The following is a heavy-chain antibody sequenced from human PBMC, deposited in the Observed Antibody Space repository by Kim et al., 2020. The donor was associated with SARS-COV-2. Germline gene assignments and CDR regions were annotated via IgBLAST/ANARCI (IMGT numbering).Heavy chain of an antibody. J-gene: IGHJ4*02. CDR3: ARGAYGDVSFDY. D-gene: IGHD4-17*01. V-gene: IGHV1-18*01. Sequence: KYGQKVQGRVVMTTDTSTNTAYMGLWSLRSDDTAMYYCARGAYGDVSFDYWGQGTLVTVSS.